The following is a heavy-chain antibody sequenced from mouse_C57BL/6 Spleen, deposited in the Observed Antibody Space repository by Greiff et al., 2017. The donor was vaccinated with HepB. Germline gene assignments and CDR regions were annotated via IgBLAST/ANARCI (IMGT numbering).Heavy chain of an antibody. Sequence: DVHLVESGEGLVKPGGSLKLSCAASGFTFSSYAMSWVRQTPEKRLEWVAYISSGGDYIYYADTVKGRFTISRDNARNTLYLQMSSLKSEDTAMYYCTREGIYDGYYKAMDYWGQGTSVTVSS. D-gene: IGHD2-3*01. CDR3: TREGIYDGYYKAMDY. J-gene: IGHJ4*01. V-gene: IGHV5-9-1*02. CDR1: GFTFSSYA. CDR2: ISSGGDYI.